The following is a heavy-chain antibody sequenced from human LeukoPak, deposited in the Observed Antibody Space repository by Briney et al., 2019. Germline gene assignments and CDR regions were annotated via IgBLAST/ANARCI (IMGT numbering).Heavy chain of an antibody. V-gene: IGHV5-51*01. Sequence: GESLKISCKGSGYSFTSYWIGWVRQMPGKGLEWMGIIYPGDSDTRYGPSFQGQVTISADKSSSTAYLQWSSLKASDTAMYYCARHIWVGYYYDSSGWDAFDIWGQGTMVTVSS. CDR2: IYPGDSDT. D-gene: IGHD3-22*01. CDR1: GYSFTSYW. CDR3: ARHIWVGYYYDSSGWDAFDI. J-gene: IGHJ3*02.